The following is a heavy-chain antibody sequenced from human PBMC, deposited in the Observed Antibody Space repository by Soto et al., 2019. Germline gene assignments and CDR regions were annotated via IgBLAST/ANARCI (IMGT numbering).Heavy chain of an antibody. CDR3: AKDSKPYYYYYMDV. J-gene: IGHJ6*03. Sequence: GGSLRLSCAASGLTFSSYAMSWVRQAPGKGLEWVSAISGSGDSTYYADSVKGRFTISRDNSKNTLYLQMNSLRAEDTAVYYCAKDSKPYYYYYMDVWGKGTTVTVSS. CDR2: ISGSGDST. V-gene: IGHV3-23*01. CDR1: GLTFSSYA. D-gene: IGHD2-2*01.